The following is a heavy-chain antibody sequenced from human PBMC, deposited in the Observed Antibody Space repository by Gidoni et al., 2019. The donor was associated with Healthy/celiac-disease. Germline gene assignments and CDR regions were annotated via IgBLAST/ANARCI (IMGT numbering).Heavy chain of an antibody. CDR3: ARHYGDYPQYYFDY. Sequence: QLQLQESGPGLVKPSETLPLNCPVSGGSISSSSYYWGWIRQPPGKGLEWIGSIYYSGSTYYNPSLKSRVTISVDTSKTQFSLKLSSVTAADTAVYYCARHYGDYPQYYFDYWGQGTLVTVSS. CDR2: IYYSGST. J-gene: IGHJ4*02. D-gene: IGHD4-17*01. V-gene: IGHV4-39*01. CDR1: GGSISSSSYY.